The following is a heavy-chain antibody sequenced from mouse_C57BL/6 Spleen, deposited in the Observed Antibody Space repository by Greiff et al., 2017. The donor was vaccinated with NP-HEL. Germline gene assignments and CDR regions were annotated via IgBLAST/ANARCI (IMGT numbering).Heavy chain of an antibody. CDR2: INYDGSST. CDR1: GFTFSDYY. CDR3: AREGTTVVNYWYFDV. J-gene: IGHJ1*03. V-gene: IGHV5-16*01. D-gene: IGHD1-1*01. Sequence: EVHLVESEGGLVQPGSSMKLSCTASGFTFSDYYMAWVRQVPEKGLEWVANINYDGSSTYYLDSLKSRFIISRDNAKNILYLQMSSLKSEDTATYYCAREGTTVVNYWYFDVWGTGTTVTVSS.